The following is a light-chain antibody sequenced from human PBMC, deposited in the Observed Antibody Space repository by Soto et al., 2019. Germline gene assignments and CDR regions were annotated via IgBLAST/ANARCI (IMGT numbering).Light chain of an antibody. V-gene: IGKV3-11*01. Sequence: EIVLTQSPATLSLSPGERATLSCRASQSVDTYLAWYQHKPGQAPRLLIYDVSNRATGIPARFSGSGSGTDFTLTISSLEPEDFAVYYCQQCVIWPPWTFGQGTKVDI. CDR2: DVS. CDR1: QSVDTY. J-gene: IGKJ1*01. CDR3: QQCVIWPPWT.